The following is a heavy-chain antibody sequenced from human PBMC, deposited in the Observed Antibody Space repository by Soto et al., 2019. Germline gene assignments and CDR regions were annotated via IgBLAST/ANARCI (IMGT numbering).Heavy chain of an antibody. CDR2: ISWNSGSI. CDR3: AKDIGHYDMLTASVFDY. Sequence: PGGSLRLSCAASGFTFDDYAMHWVRQAPGKGLEWVSGISWNSGSIGYADSVKGRFTISRDNAKNSLYLQMNSLRAEDTALYYCAKDIGHYDMLTASVFDYWGQGTLVTVSS. V-gene: IGHV3-9*01. D-gene: IGHD3-9*01. CDR1: GFTFDDYA. J-gene: IGHJ4*02.